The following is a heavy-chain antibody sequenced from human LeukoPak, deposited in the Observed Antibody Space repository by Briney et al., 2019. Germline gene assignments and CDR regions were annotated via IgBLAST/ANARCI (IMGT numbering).Heavy chain of an antibody. CDR3: ARARSIVGDTGALYNGMDV. D-gene: IGHD1-26*01. V-gene: IGHV1-69*02. Sequence: ASVKVSCKASGGTFSSYTITWVRQAPGQGLEWVGRIIPMVDIANYAQNFQGRVTITADKSTSTAYMELTSLRTEDTAVDYCARARSIVGDTGALYNGMDVWGQGTTVTVSS. J-gene: IGHJ6*02. CDR1: GGTFSSYT. CDR2: IIPMVDIA.